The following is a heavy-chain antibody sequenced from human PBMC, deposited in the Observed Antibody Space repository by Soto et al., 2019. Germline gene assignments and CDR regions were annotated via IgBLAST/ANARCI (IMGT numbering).Heavy chain of an antibody. CDR1: GGTFSSYA. CDR2: IIPIFGTA. Sequence: SVKVSCKASGGTFSSYAISWVRQAPGQGLEGMGGIIPIFGTANYAQKFQGRVTITADESTSTAYMELSSLRSEDTAVYYGARVYYETLTGLGYFDYWGQGTLVTVSS. J-gene: IGHJ4*02. V-gene: IGHV1-69*13. D-gene: IGHD3-9*01. CDR3: ARVYYETLTGLGYFDY.